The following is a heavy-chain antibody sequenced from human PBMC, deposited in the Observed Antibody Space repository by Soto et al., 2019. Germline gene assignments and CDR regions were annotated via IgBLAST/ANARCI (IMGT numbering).Heavy chain of an antibody. Sequence: QVQLVESGGGLVKPEGSLRLSCAASGFTFRDYYMSWIRQAPGKGLEWVSYISSRSSTIFYADSVKGRFTISRDNVKNSLYLQMISLRAEDTAVYYCASGTNGAFFVYWGQGILVTVSS. CDR3: ASGTNGAFFVY. D-gene: IGHD2-8*01. J-gene: IGHJ4*02. CDR2: ISSRSSTI. V-gene: IGHV3-11*01. CDR1: GFTFRDYY.